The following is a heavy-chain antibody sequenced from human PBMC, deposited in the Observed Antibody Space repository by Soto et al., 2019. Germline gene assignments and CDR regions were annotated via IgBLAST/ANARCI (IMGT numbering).Heavy chain of an antibody. CDR3: ARDLQILWFGELLN. CDR1: GFTFSSYA. CDR2: ISYDGSNK. Sequence: QVQLVESGGGVVQPGRSLRLSCAASGFTFSSYAMHWVRQAPGKGLEWVAVISYDGSNKYYADSVKGRFTISRDNSKNTLYLQMNSLRAEDTAVYYCARDLQILWFGELLNWGQGTLVTVSS. J-gene: IGHJ4*02. D-gene: IGHD3-10*01. V-gene: IGHV3-30-3*01.